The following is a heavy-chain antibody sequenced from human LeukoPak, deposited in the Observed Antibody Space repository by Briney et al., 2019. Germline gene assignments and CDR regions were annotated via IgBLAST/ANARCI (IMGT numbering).Heavy chain of an antibody. D-gene: IGHD2-15*01. J-gene: IGHJ4*02. V-gene: IGHV3-23*01. CDR1: GFTFSSYA. Sequence: PGGSLRLSCASSGFTFSSYAMTWVRQAPGKGLDWVSLVSGSGTSTYYADSVKGRFTVSRDNAKNSVYLQMNSLRAEDTAVYYCARGYCSGGSCYSGSYYWGQGTLVTVSS. CDR3: ARGYCSGGSCYSGSYY. CDR2: VSGSGTST.